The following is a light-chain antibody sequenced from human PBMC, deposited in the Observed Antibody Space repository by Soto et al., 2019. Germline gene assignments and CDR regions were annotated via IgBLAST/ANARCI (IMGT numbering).Light chain of an antibody. CDR3: AAWDDSLNGV. J-gene: IGLJ2*01. CDR2: SNN. CDR1: SSNIGSNT. V-gene: IGLV1-44*01. Sequence: QSVLTQPPSASGTPGQRVTISCSGSSSNIGSNTVNWYQQLPGTAPKLLIYSNNQRPSGVPDRFSGSKSGTSASLAISGLQSEDEADYDCAAWDDSLNGVFVGGTKLTVL.